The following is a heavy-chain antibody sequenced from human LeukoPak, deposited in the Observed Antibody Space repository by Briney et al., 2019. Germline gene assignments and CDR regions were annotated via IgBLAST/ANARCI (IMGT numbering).Heavy chain of an antibody. Sequence: QPGGSLRLSCAASGFTVSSNYMSWVRQAPGKRLEWVSVIYSGGSTYYADSVKGRFTISRDNSKNTLYLQMNSLRAEDTAVYYCARDLDCSGGSCYSYWGQGTLVTVSS. D-gene: IGHD2-15*01. CDR3: ARDLDCSGGSCYSY. V-gene: IGHV3-66*02. CDR2: IYSGGST. CDR1: GFTVSSNY. J-gene: IGHJ4*02.